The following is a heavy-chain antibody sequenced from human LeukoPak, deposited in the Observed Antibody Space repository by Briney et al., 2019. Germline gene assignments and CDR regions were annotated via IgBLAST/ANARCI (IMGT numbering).Heavy chain of an antibody. CDR1: GGSISSGGYY. V-gene: IGHV4-31*03. CDR3: ARVSAGSVILDP. J-gene: IGHJ5*02. CDR2: IYYSGSA. Sequence: SQTLPLTCTVSGGSISSGGYYWSWIRQLPGKGLEWIGYIYYSGSAYYNPSLKSRVSISVDTSKNQFSLKLSSVSAADTAVFYCARVSAGSVILDPWGQGTLVTVSS. D-gene: IGHD3-16*01.